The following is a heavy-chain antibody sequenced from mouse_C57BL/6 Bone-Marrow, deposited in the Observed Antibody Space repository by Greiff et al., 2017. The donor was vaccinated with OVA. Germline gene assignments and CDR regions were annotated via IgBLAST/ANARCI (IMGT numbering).Heavy chain of an antibody. CDR1: GYTFTSYW. V-gene: IGHV1-69*01. CDR3: ARRNWAYAMDY. Sequence: VQLQQPGAELVMPGASVKLSCKASGYTFTSYWMHWVKQRPGQGLEWIGEIDPSDSYTNYNQKFKGKSTLTVDKSSSTAYMQLSSLTSEDSAVYYCARRNWAYAMDYWGQGTSVTVSS. D-gene: IGHD4-1*01. J-gene: IGHJ4*01. CDR2: IDPSDSYT.